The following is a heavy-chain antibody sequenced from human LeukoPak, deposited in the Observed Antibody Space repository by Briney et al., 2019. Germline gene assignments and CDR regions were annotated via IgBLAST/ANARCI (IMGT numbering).Heavy chain of an antibody. CDR1: GYTLTELS. Sequence: ASVKVSCKVSGYTLTELSMHWVRQAPGKGLEWMGGFDPEDGETIYAQKFQGRVTMTEDTSTDTAYMELSSLRSEDTAVYYCARDQVAVTPDDWYFDLWGRGTLVTISS. D-gene: IGHD2-15*01. V-gene: IGHV1-24*01. CDR2: FDPEDGET. J-gene: IGHJ2*01. CDR3: ARDQVAVTPDDWYFDL.